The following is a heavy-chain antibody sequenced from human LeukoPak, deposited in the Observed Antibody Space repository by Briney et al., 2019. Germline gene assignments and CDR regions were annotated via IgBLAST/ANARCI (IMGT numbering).Heavy chain of an antibody. J-gene: IGHJ3*02. V-gene: IGHV4-30-2*01. CDR2: IYHSGST. D-gene: IGHD3-3*01. CDR3: ARGQNFWSGYYSSGAFDI. CDR1: GGSISSGGYS. Sequence: SETLSLTCAASGGSISSGGYSWSWIRQPPGKGLEWIGYIYHSGSTYYNPSLKSRVTISVDRSKNQFSLKLSSVTAADTAVYYCARGQNFWSGYYSSGAFDIWGQGTMVTVSS.